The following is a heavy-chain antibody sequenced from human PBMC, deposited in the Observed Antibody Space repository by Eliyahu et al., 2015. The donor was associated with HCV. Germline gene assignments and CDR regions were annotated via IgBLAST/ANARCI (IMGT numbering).Heavy chain of an antibody. D-gene: IGHD1-1*01. CDR2: ISLNGVST. J-gene: IGHJ4*02. CDR3: AALPVSEVEPTETY. Sequence: EVQVLESGXDLVQPGGSLRLSCVGSGFXFSSFAMXWVRQAPGKGLGXVSTISLNGVSTYYADSVKGRFTISRDDSKNTVSLRMTRLRADDTALYYCAALPVSEVEPTETYWGQGTLVTVSS. CDR1: GFXFSSFA. V-gene: IGHV3-23*01.